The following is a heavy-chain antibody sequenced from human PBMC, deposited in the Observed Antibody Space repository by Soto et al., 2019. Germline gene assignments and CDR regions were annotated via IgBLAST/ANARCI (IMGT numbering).Heavy chain of an antibody. V-gene: IGHV1-3*01. Sequence: ASVKVSFKASGYTFTTYAIHWLRQAPGQRLEWMGWINAGNGNTKYSQKFQGRVTITRDTSASTAYMELSSLRSEDTAVYYCARILEYCSGGSCDFWGQGTLVTVSS. CDR3: ARILEYCSGGSCDF. CDR2: INAGNGNT. J-gene: IGHJ4*02. D-gene: IGHD2-15*01. CDR1: GYTFTTYA.